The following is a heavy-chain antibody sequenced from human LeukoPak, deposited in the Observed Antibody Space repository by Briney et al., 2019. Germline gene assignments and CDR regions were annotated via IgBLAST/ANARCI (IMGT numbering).Heavy chain of an antibody. D-gene: IGHD3-3*01. Sequence: PGGSLRLSCAASGFTFSSYGMHWVRQAPGKGLEWVAVIPNDRRNNYYGDSVKGRFTISRDNAKNSLYLQMNSLRAEDMALYYCAKASTRFLEWLLDYWGQGTLVTVSS. CDR2: IPNDRRNN. J-gene: IGHJ4*02. V-gene: IGHV3-30*18. CDR1: GFTFSSYG. CDR3: AKASTRFLEWLLDY.